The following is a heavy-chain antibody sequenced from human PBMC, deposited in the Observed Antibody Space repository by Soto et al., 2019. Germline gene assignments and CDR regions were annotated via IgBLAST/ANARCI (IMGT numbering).Heavy chain of an antibody. J-gene: IGHJ6*02. Sequence: SETLSLTCTVSGGSISSGGYYWSWIRQHPGKGLEWIGYIYYSGSTYYNPSLKSRVTISVDTSKNQFSLKLSSVTAADTAVYYCARDFGDYYYYYGMDVWGQGTTVTVSS. CDR3: ARDFGDYYYYYGMDV. CDR2: IYYSGST. V-gene: IGHV4-31*03. D-gene: IGHD4-17*01. CDR1: GGSISSGGYY.